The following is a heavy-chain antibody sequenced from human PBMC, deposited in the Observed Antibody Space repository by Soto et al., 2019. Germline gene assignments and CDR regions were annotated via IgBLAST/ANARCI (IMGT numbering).Heavy chain of an antibody. Sequence: PSETLSLTCAVSGGSISSSNWWSWVRQPPGKGLEWIGEIYHSGSTNYNPSLKSRVTISVDKSKNQFSLKLSSVTAADTAVYYCARLACSSSRNYYYGMDVWGQGTTVTVSS. V-gene: IGHV4-4*02. CDR1: GGSISSSNW. J-gene: IGHJ6*02. CDR3: ARLACSSSRNYYYGMDV. D-gene: IGHD6-13*01. CDR2: IYHSGST.